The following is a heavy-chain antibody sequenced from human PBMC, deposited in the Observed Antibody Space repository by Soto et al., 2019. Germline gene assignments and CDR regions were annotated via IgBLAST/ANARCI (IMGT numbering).Heavy chain of an antibody. CDR2: ISGSGGST. Sequence: EVQLLESGGGLVQPGGSLRLSCAASGFTFSSYAMRWVRQAPGKGLEWVSAISGSGGSTYYADSVKVRFTISRDNSKNALYLQMNSLRAEDTVVYYCARGGSGSYYDYWGQGTMVTVSS. CDR3: ARGGSGSYYDY. V-gene: IGHV3-23*01. D-gene: IGHD1-26*01. CDR1: GFTFSSYA. J-gene: IGHJ4*02.